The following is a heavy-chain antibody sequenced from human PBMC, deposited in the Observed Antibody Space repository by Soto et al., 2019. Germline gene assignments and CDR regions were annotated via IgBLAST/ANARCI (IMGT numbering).Heavy chain of an antibody. Sequence: GGSLRLSCAASGFTFSNYAMNWVRQAPGKGLEWVSYISIGSGSIFYADSVKGRFTISRDDAKNSLYLQMNTLRDEDTAVYYCAKVEGRYSGYDRPFDYWGQGTLVTVSS. V-gene: IGHV3-48*02. CDR1: GFTFSNYA. D-gene: IGHD5-12*01. J-gene: IGHJ4*02. CDR2: ISIGSGSI. CDR3: AKVEGRYSGYDRPFDY.